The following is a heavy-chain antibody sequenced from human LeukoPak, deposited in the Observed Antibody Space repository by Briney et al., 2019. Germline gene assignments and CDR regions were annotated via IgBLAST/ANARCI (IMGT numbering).Heavy chain of an antibody. Sequence: GGSLRLSCAASGFTFSSYAMHWVRQAPGKGLEWVAVISYDGSNKYYADSVKGRFTISRDNSKNTLYLQMNSLRAEDTAVYYCVRDRVDSSGYYYGAFDIWGQGTMVTVSS. D-gene: IGHD3-22*01. CDR1: GFTFSSYA. J-gene: IGHJ3*02. V-gene: IGHV3-30-3*01. CDR2: ISYDGSNK. CDR3: VRDRVDSSGYYYGAFDI.